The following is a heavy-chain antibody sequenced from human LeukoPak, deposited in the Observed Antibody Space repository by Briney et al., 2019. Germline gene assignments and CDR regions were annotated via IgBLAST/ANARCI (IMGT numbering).Heavy chain of an antibody. J-gene: IGHJ3*02. CDR3: ARLTYYDSSGYYFGAFDI. V-gene: IGHV4-61*01. D-gene: IGHD3-22*01. CDR1: GGSVSSGSYY. CDR2: IYYSGST. Sequence: SETLSLTCTVSGGSVSSGSYYWSWIRQPPGKGLEWIGYIYYSGSTNYNPSLKSRVTISVDTSKNQFSLKLSSVTAADTAVYYCARLTYYDSSGYYFGAFDIWGQGTMVTVSS.